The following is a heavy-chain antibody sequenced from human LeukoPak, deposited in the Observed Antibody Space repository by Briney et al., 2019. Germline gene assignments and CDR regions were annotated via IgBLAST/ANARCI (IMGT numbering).Heavy chain of an antibody. CDR2: IYHSGST. V-gene: IGHV4-39*07. Sequence: SETLSLTCTVSGGSISSSSYYWGWIRQPPGKGLEWIGSIYHSGSTYYNPSLKSRVTISVDTSKNQFSLKLSSVTAADTAVYYCARDRGVVVVTPAYWGQGTLVTVSS. CDR1: GGSISSSSYY. D-gene: IGHD3-22*01. J-gene: IGHJ4*02. CDR3: ARDRGVVVVTPAY.